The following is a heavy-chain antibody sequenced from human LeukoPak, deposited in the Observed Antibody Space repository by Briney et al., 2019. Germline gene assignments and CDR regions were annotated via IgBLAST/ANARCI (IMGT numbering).Heavy chain of an antibody. J-gene: IGHJ4*02. Sequence: GASVKVSCKASGYTFTDYYIHWVQQAPGQGLEWMAWINPNSGGTYYAQNFHDRITLTRDTSISTAYMGLSRLRSDDTAIYYCARANALYCSSTSCLFDYWGQGTLVTVSS. CDR2: INPNSGGT. D-gene: IGHD2-2*01. CDR3: ARANALYCSSTSCLFDY. CDR1: GYTFTDYY. V-gene: IGHV1-2*02.